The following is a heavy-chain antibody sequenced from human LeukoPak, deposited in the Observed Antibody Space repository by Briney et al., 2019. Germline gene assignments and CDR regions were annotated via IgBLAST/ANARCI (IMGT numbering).Heavy chain of an antibody. J-gene: IGHJ4*02. CDR2: ISGSGGST. V-gene: IGHV3-23*01. Sequence: PGGSLRLSXAASGFTFSSYAMSWVRQAPGKWLEWVSAISGSGGSTNYADSVKGRFTISRDNAKNTLYLQMNSLRAEDTAVYYCARGGYCSGGSCYFFDYWGQGTLVTVSS. D-gene: IGHD2-15*01. CDR1: GFTFSSYA. CDR3: ARGGYCSGGSCYFFDY.